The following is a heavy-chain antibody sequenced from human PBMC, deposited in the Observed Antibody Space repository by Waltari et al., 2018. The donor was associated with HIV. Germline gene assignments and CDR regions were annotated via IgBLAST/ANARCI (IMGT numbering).Heavy chain of an antibody. J-gene: IGHJ4*02. D-gene: IGHD3-10*01. V-gene: IGHV3-23*01. CDR2: IAGDGENS. Sequence: EVELLESGGKLVPPGGSLRLSCEVVGFTFSDYFMNWVRQGPGEGLQWVAGIAGDGENSFCIDSLRGRATVSMANSKNTLFLEISNLRFEDTATYYCARTLGVVWGAPKFFDHWGRGTLVSVSS. CDR3: ARTLGVVWGAPKFFDH. CDR1: GFTFSDYF.